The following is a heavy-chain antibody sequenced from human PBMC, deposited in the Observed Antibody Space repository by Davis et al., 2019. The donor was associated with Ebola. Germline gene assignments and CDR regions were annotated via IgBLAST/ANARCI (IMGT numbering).Heavy chain of an antibody. Sequence: GGSLRLSCAASGFTVSSNYTSWVRQAPGKGLEWVSVIYNGGSTYYADSVKGRFTISRDNSKNTLYLQMNSLRAEDTAVYFCARQLPYYSYGMDVWGQGTTVTVS. CDR1: GFTVSSNY. CDR2: IYNGGST. J-gene: IGHJ6*02. V-gene: IGHV3-53*01. D-gene: IGHD2-2*01. CDR3: ARQLPYYSYGMDV.